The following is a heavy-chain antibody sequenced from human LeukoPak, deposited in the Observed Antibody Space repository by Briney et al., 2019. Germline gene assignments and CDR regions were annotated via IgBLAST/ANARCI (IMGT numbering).Heavy chain of an antibody. CDR2: IRQDGGEK. J-gene: IGHJ4*02. D-gene: IGHD1-26*01. Sequence: GGSLRLSCAASGFTFSSYWMTWVRQAPDKGLEWLANIRQDGGEKFYVDSVKGRFTISRDNAKNSLYLQTDSLRAEDTALYYCARKATAAYSYFDSWGQGTLVTVSS. CDR1: GFTFSSYW. V-gene: IGHV3-7*01. CDR3: ARKATAAYSYFDS.